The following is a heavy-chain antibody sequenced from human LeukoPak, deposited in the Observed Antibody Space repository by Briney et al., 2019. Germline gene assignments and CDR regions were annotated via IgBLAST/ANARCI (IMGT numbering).Heavy chain of an antibody. V-gene: IGHV4-34*01. J-gene: IGHJ4*02. Sequence: SETLSLTCAVYGGSFSGYYWSWIRQPPGKGLEWIGEINHSGSTNYNPSLKSRVTISVDTSKTPFSLKLTAVTAADTAVYYCARGLTTTAFDYWGQGTLVTVSS. CDR1: GGSFSGYY. CDR2: INHSGST. D-gene: IGHD4/OR15-4a*01. CDR3: ARGLTTTAFDY.